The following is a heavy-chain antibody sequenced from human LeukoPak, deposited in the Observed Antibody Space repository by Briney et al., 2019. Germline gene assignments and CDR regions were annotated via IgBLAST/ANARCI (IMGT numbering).Heavy chain of an antibody. Sequence: PGGSLRLSCAASGFTFSSYAMSWVRQAPGKGLEWVSAISGSGGSTYYADSVKGRFTISRDNSKNTLYLQMNSLRAEDTAVYYCAKEPRSSSETRRYYFDYWGQGTLATVSS. CDR1: GFTFSSYA. CDR2: ISGSGGST. D-gene: IGHD6-6*01. CDR3: AKEPRSSSETRRYYFDY. V-gene: IGHV3-23*01. J-gene: IGHJ4*02.